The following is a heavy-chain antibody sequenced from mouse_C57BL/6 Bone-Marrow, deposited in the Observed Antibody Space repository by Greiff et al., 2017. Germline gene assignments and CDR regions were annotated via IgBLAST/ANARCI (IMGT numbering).Heavy chain of an antibody. D-gene: IGHD1-1*01. Sequence: VQLQQPGAELVMPGASVKLSCKASGYTFTSYWMHWVKQRPGQGLEWIGEIDPSDSYTNYNQKFKGKSTLTVDKSSSTAYMQLSSLTSEDSAVYYCARDALITTVVAKGWYFDVWGTGTTVTVSS. V-gene: IGHV1-69*01. CDR2: IDPSDSYT. J-gene: IGHJ1*03. CDR1: GYTFTSYW. CDR3: ARDALITTVVAKGWYFDV.